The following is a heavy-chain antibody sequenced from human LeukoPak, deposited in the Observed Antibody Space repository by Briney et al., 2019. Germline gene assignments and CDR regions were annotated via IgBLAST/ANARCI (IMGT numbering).Heavy chain of an antibody. V-gene: IGHV3-21*01. J-gene: IGHJ6*03. CDR2: ISSSSSYI. D-gene: IGHD2-2*01. CDR1: GFTFDDYG. Sequence: PGGSLRLSCAASGFTFDDYGMSWVRHAPGKGLEWVSSISSSSSYIYYADLVKGRFTISRDNAKNSLYLQMNSLRAEDTAVYYCARVASSGYQYYMDVWGKGTTVTVSS. CDR3: ARVASSGYQYYMDV.